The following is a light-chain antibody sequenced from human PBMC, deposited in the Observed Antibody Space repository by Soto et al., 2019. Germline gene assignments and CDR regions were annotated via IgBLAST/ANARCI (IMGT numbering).Light chain of an antibody. CDR2: DTS. J-gene: IGKJ4*01. CDR1: QSVSSSY. V-gene: IGKV3-15*01. Sequence: EIVLTQSPATLSLSPGERATLPCGASQSVSSSYLAWYQHKPGQTPRLLIYDTSARATGVPARFSGSRSGPEFTLTINSLQSEDFAIYYCQRYNNWPLTFGGGTKVDIK. CDR3: QRYNNWPLT.